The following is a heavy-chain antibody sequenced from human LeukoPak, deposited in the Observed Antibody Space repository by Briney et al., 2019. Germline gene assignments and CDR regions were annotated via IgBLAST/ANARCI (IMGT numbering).Heavy chain of an antibody. CDR3: VRHYYFYYMDV. J-gene: IGHJ6*03. CDR1: GYSFTTYW. V-gene: IGHV5-51*01. Sequence: GESLKISCKGSGYSFTTYWIGWVRQMPGKGLEWMGIIYPGDSDTRYSPSFQGQITISADKSFSTAYLQWGSLKASDTAMYYCVRHYYFYYMDVWGKGTTVTVSS. CDR2: IYPGDSDT.